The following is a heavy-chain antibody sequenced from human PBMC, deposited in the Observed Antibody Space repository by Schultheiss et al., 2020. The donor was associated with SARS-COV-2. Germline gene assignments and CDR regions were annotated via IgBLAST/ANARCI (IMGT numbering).Heavy chain of an antibody. D-gene: IGHD1-1*01. CDR3: ARDRTPAPDYYMDV. CDR1: GFTVSSNY. V-gene: IGHV3-53*04. J-gene: IGHJ6*03. CDR2: IYSGGST. Sequence: GGSLRLSCAASGFTVSSNYMSWVRQAPGKGLEWVSVIYSGGSTYYADSVKGRFTISRHNSKNTLYLQMNSLRAEDTAVYYCARDRTPAPDYYMDVWGKGTTVTVSS.